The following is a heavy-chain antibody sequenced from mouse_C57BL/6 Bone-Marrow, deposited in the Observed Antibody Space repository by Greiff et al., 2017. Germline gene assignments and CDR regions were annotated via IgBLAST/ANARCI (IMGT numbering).Heavy chain of an antibody. V-gene: IGHV2-6-1*01. CDR1: GFSLTSYG. D-gene: IGHD2-5*01. Sequence: QVQLKQSGPGLVAPSQSLSITCTVSGFSLTSYGVHWVRQPPGKGLEWLVVIWSDGSTTYNTPLKSRLSISKDNSKSQVFLKMNSLQTDDTAMYYCARHVSNCYYAMDYWGQGTSVTVSS. CDR3: ARHVSNCYYAMDY. CDR2: IWSDGST. J-gene: IGHJ4*01.